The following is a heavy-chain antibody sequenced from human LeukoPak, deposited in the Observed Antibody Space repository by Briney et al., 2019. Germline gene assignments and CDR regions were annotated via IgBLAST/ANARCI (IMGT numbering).Heavy chain of an antibody. CDR1: GGSFSGYY. D-gene: IGHD6-13*01. J-gene: IGHJ5*02. Sequence: SETLSLTCAVYGGSFSGYYWSWIRQPPGKGLEWIGEINHSGSTNYNPSLKSRVTISVDTSKNQFSLKLSSVTAADTAVYYCARGRAAAGFDPWGQGNLVTVSS. CDR3: ARGRAAAGFDP. V-gene: IGHV4-34*01. CDR2: INHSGST.